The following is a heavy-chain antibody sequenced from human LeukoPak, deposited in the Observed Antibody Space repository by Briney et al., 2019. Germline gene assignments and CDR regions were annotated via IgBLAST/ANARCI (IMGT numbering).Heavy chain of an antibody. CDR2: IYYSGST. V-gene: IGHV4-39*01. Sequence: SETLSLTCTVSGGSISSSSYYWGWIRQPPGKGLEWIGSIYYSGSTYYNPSLKSRVTISVDTSKNQFSLKLSSVTAADTAVYYCASPGERGYNYYMDVWGKGTTVTVSS. CDR1: GGSISSSSYY. CDR3: ASPGERGYNYYMDV. J-gene: IGHJ6*03.